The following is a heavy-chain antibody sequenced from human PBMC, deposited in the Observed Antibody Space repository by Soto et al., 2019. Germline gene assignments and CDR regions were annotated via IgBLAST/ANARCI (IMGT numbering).Heavy chain of an antibody. J-gene: IGHJ4*02. CDR3: ARGGTTVTG. CDR1: GGSIRSYY. D-gene: IGHD4-17*01. CDR2: TYDSGST. Sequence: QVQLQESGPGLVKPSETLSLTCTVSGGSIRSYYWSWIRKPPGKGLEGIGCTYDSGSTNYNSSLKSRVTISVDTSKNQFSLKLSSVTAADTAVYYCARGGTTVTGWGQGTLVTVSS. V-gene: IGHV4-59*08.